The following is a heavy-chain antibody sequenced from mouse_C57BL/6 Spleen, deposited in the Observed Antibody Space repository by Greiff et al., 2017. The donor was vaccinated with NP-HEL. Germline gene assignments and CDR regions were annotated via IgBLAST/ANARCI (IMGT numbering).Heavy chain of an antibody. CDR3: ARHYDYDRDYFDY. J-gene: IGHJ2*01. CDR1: GYTFTDYY. CDR2: IYPGSGNT. D-gene: IGHD2-4*01. Sequence: QVQLQQSGAELVRPGASVKLSCKASGYTFTDYYINWVKQRPGRGLGWIARIYPGSGNTSYNEKFKGKATLTAEKSSSTAYMQLSSLTSEDSAVYFCARHYDYDRDYFDYWGQGTTLTVSS. V-gene: IGHV1-76*01.